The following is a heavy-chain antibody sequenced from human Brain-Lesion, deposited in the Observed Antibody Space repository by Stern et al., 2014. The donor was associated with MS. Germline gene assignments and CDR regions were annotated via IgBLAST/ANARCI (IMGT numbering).Heavy chain of an antibody. CDR2: VHPNSGGA. CDR1: GYTITGYY. D-gene: IGHD3-10*01. CDR3: ARGYYGSGRPQKGMDV. J-gene: IGHJ6*02. V-gene: IGHV1-2*02. Sequence: VPLVESGAEVKKPGASVKVSCTASGYTITGYYMYWGRQAPGQGLAWMWWVHPNSGGAHYAQKFQGRVTMTRDTSITTAYMELSRLRSDDTAVYYCARGYYGSGRPQKGMDVWGQGTTVTVSS.